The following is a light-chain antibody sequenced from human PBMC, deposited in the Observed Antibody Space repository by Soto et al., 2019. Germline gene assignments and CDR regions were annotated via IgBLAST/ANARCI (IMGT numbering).Light chain of an antibody. CDR2: GAS. CDR1: QSVSSN. J-gene: IGKJ1*01. V-gene: IGKV3-15*01. CDR3: QPYHNWTPET. Sequence: EIVMTQSPATLSVSPGERATLSCRASQSVSSNLAWYQQKPGQAPRLLIYGASTRATGIPARFSGSGSGTEFTLTLSSLQSEDFAVYYCQPYHNWTPETFGQGTKVEIK.